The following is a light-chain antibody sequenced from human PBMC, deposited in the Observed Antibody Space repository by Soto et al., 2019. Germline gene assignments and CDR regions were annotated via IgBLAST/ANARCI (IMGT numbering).Light chain of an antibody. CDR3: QQSDSTPWT. CDR1: QSISSS. V-gene: IGKV1-39*01. Sequence: DIQMTQSPSSLSASIGDRVTISCRSSQSISSSLNWYQQRPGKAPKLLIYAASNLQSGVPSRFSGSGSGTDFTLVISSLQPEDFATYHCQQSDSTPWTFGHGTKVEIK. J-gene: IGKJ1*01. CDR2: AAS.